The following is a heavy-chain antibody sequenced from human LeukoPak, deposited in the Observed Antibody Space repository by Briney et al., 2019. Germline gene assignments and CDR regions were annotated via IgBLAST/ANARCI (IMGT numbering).Heavy chain of an antibody. J-gene: IGHJ4*02. CDR2: INPSSGGT. CDR3: ARGLATTGTGF. Sequence: ASVKVSCKASGYTFTGYYMHWVRQAPGQGLEWMGWINPSSGGTNYAQKFQGRVTMTRDTSISTAYMELNSLRSDDTAVYYCARGLATTGTGFWGQGTLVIVSS. V-gene: IGHV1-2*02. D-gene: IGHD6-13*01. CDR1: GYTFTGYY.